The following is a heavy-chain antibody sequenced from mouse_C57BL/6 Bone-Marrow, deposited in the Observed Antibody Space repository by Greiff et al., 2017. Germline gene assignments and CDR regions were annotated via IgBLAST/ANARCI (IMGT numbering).Heavy chain of an antibody. D-gene: IGHD1-1*01. CDR3: ARRGKLITTVVAFDY. J-gene: IGHJ2*01. Sequence: VQLQQPGAELVKPGASVKLSCKASGYTFTSYWMHWVKQRPGQGLEWIGMIHPNSGSTNYNEKFKSKATLTVDKSSSTAYMQLSSLTSEDSAVYYCARRGKLITTVVAFDYWGQGTTLTVSS. V-gene: IGHV1-64*01. CDR2: IHPNSGST. CDR1: GYTFTSYW.